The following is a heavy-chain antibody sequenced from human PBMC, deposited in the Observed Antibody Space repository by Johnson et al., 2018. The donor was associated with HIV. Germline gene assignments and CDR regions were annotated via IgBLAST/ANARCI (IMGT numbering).Heavy chain of an antibody. V-gene: IGHV3-7*03. CDR3: AKDHPISV. Sequence: VQLVESGGDLVQPGGSLRLSCIGSGFTFSHNWMSWVRQAPGKGPEWVANINHDVSAIHYVDSVKGRFTISRDNSKNTLYLQMNSLRAEDTALYYCAKDHPISVWGQGTMVTVSS. J-gene: IGHJ3*01. CDR1: GFTFSHNW. CDR2: INHDVSAI.